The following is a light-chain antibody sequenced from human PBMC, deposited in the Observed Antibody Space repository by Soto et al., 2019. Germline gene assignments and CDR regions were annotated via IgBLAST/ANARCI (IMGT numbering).Light chain of an antibody. CDR2: GAY. CDR3: QQNYSTPPLT. J-gene: IGKJ4*01. CDR1: QGIKSY. Sequence: DIQMTQSPSTLSASVGDTATLTCRASQGIKSYLNWYQQKPGKAPKLMVYGAYSLQSGVPSTFSGSGSGTDFTLTISSLQPEDYATYYCQQNYSTPPLTFGGGTKVDIK. V-gene: IGKV1-39*01.